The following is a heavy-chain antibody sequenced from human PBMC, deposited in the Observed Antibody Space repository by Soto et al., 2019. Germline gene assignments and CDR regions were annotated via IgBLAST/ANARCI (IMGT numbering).Heavy chain of an antibody. J-gene: IGHJ6*03. CDR2: IYYSGST. CDR1: GGSISSCY. Sequence: SETLSLTCTVSGGSISSCYWSWIRQPPGKGLEWIGYIYYSGSTNYNPSLKSRVTISVDTSKNQFSLKLSSVTAADTAVYYCARVAVAGYYYYYMDVWGKGTTVTVSS. V-gene: IGHV4-59*01. D-gene: IGHD6-19*01. CDR3: ARVAVAGYYYYYMDV.